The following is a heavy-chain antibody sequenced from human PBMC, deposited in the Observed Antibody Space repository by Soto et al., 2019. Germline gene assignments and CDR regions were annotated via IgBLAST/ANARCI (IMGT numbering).Heavy chain of an antibody. CDR3: ARSPRDCGDDCQPLDY. D-gene: IGHD2-21*02. Sequence: QVQLQESGPGLVKPSETLSLTCTVSGGSISSYYWSWIRQPPGKGLEWIGYIYYSGSTNYNPSLKSRVTISVDTSKNQFSLKLSSVTAADTAVYYCARSPRDCGDDCQPLDYWGQGTLVTVSS. CDR2: IYYSGST. V-gene: IGHV4-59*01. J-gene: IGHJ4*02. CDR1: GGSISSYY.